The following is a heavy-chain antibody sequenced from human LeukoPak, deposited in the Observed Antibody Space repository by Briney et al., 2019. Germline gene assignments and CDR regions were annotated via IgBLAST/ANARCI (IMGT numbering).Heavy chain of an antibody. CDR1: GGSISSYY. J-gene: IGHJ4*02. CDR2: IYYSGTT. V-gene: IGHV4-59*08. Sequence: NPSETLPLTCTVSGGSISSYYWSWIRQPPGKGLEWIGDIYYSGTTNYNPSLKSRVTISVDTSKNQFSLKLSSVTAADTAVYYCATSEGSYYDRLDYWGQGTLVTVSS. D-gene: IGHD3-22*01. CDR3: ATSEGSYYDRLDY.